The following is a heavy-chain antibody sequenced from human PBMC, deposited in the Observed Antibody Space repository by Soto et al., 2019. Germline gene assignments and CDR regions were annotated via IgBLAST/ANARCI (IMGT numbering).Heavy chain of an antibody. Sequence: LKISCAASGFSFSNHGMQWVRQAPGKGLEWVAVISYDGNVKYYTDSVKGRFTISRDNSQSTLFLQMDSLRPEDAAVYYCAKDLKVSGGFHGSLNYYYGIDVWGQGTTVTVSS. J-gene: IGHJ6*02. CDR1: GFSFSNHG. V-gene: IGHV3-30*18. CDR2: ISYDGNVK. CDR3: AKDLKVSGGFHGSLNYYYGIDV. D-gene: IGHD3-10*01.